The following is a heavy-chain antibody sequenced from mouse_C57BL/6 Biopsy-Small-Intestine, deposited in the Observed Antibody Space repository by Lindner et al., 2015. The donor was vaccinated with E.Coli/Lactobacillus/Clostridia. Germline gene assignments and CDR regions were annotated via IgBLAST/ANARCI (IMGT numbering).Heavy chain of an antibody. J-gene: IGHJ4*01. Sequence: VQLQESGPELVKPGAVSEDSCKASGYAFSSSWMNWVKQRPGQGLEWIGYINPSSGYTKYNQKFKDKATLTADKSSSTAYMQLSSLTSEDSAVYFCARIYERAMDYWGQGTSVTVSS. V-gene: IGHV1-7*01. CDR1: GYAFSSSW. D-gene: IGHD1-1*01. CDR2: INPSSGYT. CDR3: ARIYERAMDY.